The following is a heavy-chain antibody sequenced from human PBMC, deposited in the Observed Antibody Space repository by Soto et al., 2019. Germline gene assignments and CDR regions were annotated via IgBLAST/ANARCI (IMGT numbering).Heavy chain of an antibody. CDR3: TKDLLASPCPNLLHPHHYYDMDV. V-gene: IGHV3-23*01. CDR2: ISGSGGST. J-gene: IGHJ6*02. CDR1: GFTFSSCA. D-gene: IGHD7-27*01. Sequence: GGSLRLSCAACGFTFSSCALRWVGRAPGGGVEWVSAISGSGGSTYYEESVKGRFTIPTDNSKNTLYLQMNTLTADDTAIYYCTKDLLASPCPNLLHPHHYYDMDVWGQGTTLTVSS.